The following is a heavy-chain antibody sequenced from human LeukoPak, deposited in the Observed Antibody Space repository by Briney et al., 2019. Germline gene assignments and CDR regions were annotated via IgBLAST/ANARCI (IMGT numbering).Heavy chain of an antibody. CDR1: GFTFSGSA. D-gene: IGHD3-22*01. CDR2: IRSKANSYAT. J-gene: IGHJ4*02. Sequence: PGGSLRLSCAASGFTFSGSAMHWVRQASGKGLEWVGRIRSKANSYATAYAASVKGRFTISRDDSKNTAYLQMNSLKTEDTAVYYCTRQNVYYDSSGYQTTFDYWGQGTLVTVPS. V-gene: IGHV3-73*01. CDR3: TRQNVYYDSSGYQTTFDY.